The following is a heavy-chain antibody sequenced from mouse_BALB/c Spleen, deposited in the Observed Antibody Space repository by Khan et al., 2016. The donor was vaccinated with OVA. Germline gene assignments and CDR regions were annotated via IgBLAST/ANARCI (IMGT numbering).Heavy chain of an antibody. Sequence: EVQLQESGPGLVKPSQSLSLTCSVTGYSITSGYFWNWIRQFPGNNLEWLGYIRYDGDSNYNPSLNNRTSITRDTSTNPFFLKLNSVPSADTATYYRARVGSSGPAWFAYWGQGTLVTVSA. CDR1: GYSITSGYF. CDR3: ARVGSSGPAWFAY. J-gene: IGHJ3*01. CDR2: IRYDGDS. D-gene: IGHD3-1*01. V-gene: IGHV3-6*02.